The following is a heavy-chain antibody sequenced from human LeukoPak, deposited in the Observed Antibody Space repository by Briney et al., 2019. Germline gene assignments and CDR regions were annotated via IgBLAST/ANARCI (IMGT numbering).Heavy chain of an antibody. CDR1: GYTFTSYY. V-gene: IGHV1-46*01. D-gene: IGHD3-10*01. CDR3: AGDRGNYYYYYYMDV. CDR2: INPSGGST. J-gene: IGHJ6*03. Sequence: ASVKVSCKASGYTFTSYYMHWVRQAPGQGLEWMGIINPSGGSTSYAQKFQGRVTMTRDMSTSTVYMELSSLRSEDTAVYYCAGDRGNYYYYYYMDVWGKGTTVTVSS.